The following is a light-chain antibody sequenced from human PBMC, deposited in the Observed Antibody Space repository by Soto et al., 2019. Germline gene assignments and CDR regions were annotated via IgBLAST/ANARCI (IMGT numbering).Light chain of an antibody. Sequence: ETVLTQSPGTLSLSPGERATLSCRASQSVGGSLAWYQQRPGQAPRLLVYHTSNRATGIPDRFSGSGSGTDSTLTISRLEPEDFAVYYCQQYGSSHRTFGQGTKVDIK. CDR1: QSVGGS. CDR2: HTS. V-gene: IGKV3-20*01. CDR3: QQYGSSHRT. J-gene: IGKJ1*01.